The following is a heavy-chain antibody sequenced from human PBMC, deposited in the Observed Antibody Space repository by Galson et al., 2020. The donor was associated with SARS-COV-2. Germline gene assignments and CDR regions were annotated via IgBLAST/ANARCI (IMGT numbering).Heavy chain of an antibody. CDR3: AKEGVEYSSYYDYYGMDV. J-gene: IGHJ6*02. CDR1: GFTFSSYA. Sequence: GGSLRLSCAASGFTFSSYAMSWVRPAPGKGLEWVSAISGSGGSTYYADPVKGRFTISRDNSKNTLYLQMNSLRAEDTAVYYCAKEGVEYSSYYDYYGMDVWCQATTVTDAS. V-gene: IGHV3-23*01. CDR2: ISGSGGST. D-gene: IGHD6-6*01.